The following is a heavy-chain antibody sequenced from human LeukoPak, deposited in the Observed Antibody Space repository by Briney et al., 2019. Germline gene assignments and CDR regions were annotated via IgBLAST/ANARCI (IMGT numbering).Heavy chain of an antibody. CDR3: AREEYGYGYPDY. Sequence: PSETLSLTCTVSGYSISSGYYWGWIRQPPGKGLEWIGSIYHSGSTYYNPSLKSRVTISVDTSKNQFSLKLSSVTAADTAVYYCAREEYGYGYPDYWGQGALDTVSS. V-gene: IGHV4-38-2*02. J-gene: IGHJ4*02. CDR1: GYSISSGYY. CDR2: IYHSGST. D-gene: IGHD5-18*01.